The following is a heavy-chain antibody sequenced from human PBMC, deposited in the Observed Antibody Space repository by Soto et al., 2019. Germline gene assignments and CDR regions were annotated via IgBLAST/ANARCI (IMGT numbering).Heavy chain of an antibody. CDR2: MDPNRGHS. Sequence: ASVKVSCKASGYNISSYDIIWVRQAAGQGLEWMGWMDPNRGHSDSVQNFRGRVTMTTNISASTAYMELSGLRSDDTGVYYCARDTDDWNFPYSFDFWGQGTQVTVSS. V-gene: IGHV1-8*01. J-gene: IGHJ4*02. CDR1: GYNISSYD. CDR3: ARDTDDWNFPYSFDF. D-gene: IGHD1-7*01.